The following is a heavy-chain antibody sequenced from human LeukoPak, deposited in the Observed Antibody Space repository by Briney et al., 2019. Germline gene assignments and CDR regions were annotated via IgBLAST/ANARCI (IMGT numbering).Heavy chain of an antibody. V-gene: IGHV1-46*01. Sequence: ASVKVSCKASGYTFTSSYIHWVRQAPGQGLEWMGMIYPRDGSTSYAQKFQGRVTVTRDTSTSTVHMELSGLRSDDTAVYYCARDQEGFDYWGQGTLVTVSS. CDR3: ARDQEGFDY. J-gene: IGHJ4*02. CDR2: IYPRDGST. CDR1: GYTFTSSY.